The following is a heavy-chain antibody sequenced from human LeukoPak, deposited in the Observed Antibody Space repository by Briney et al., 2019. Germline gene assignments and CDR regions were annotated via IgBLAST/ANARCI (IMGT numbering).Heavy chain of an antibody. CDR1: GDSVSSDSAA. Sequence: PSQTLSLTCAISGDSVSSDSAAWNWIRQSPSRGLEWLGRTYYRSQWYNEYAVSVKSRITIKSDTSKNQFSLQLNSMTPEDTAMYFCARATHYDSSFDCWGQGTLVTVSS. D-gene: IGHD3-3*01. CDR3: ARATHYDSSFDC. J-gene: IGHJ4*02. CDR2: TYYRSQWYN. V-gene: IGHV6-1*01.